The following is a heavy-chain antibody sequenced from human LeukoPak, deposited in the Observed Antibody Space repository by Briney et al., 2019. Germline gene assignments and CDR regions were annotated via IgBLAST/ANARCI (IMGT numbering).Heavy chain of an antibody. CDR2: IKSKTDGGTT. V-gene: IGHV3-15*01. J-gene: IGHJ4*02. Sequence: PGGSLRLSCAASGFTLSDYFMSWIRQAPGKGLEWVGRIKSKTDGGTTDYAAPVKGRFTISRDDSKNTLYLQMNSLKTEDTAVYYCTTIYFYYYDSSGYYSYFDYWGQGTLLTLSS. CDR1: GFTLSDYF. CDR3: TTIYFYYYDSSGYYSYFDY. D-gene: IGHD3-22*01.